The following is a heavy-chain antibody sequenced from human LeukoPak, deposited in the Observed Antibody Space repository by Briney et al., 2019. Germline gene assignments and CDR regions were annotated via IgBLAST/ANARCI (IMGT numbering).Heavy chain of an antibody. Sequence: PSETLSLTCTVSGGSISSYYWSWIRQPAGKGLEWIGRIYTSGSTNYNPSLKSRVTMSVATSKNPFSPKLSSVTAADTAVYYCAREPLGRYFDWLAFDYWGQGTLVTVSS. J-gene: IGHJ4*02. CDR3: AREPLGRYFDWLAFDY. D-gene: IGHD3-9*01. CDR2: IYTSGST. V-gene: IGHV4-4*07. CDR1: GGSISSYY.